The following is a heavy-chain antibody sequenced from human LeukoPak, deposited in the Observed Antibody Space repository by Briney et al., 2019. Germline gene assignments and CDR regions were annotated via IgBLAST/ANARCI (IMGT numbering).Heavy chain of an antibody. CDR3: ARSRAAMGTNY. CDR2: IKQEGSEK. Sequence: GGSLRLSCAASGFTFSSYWMSWVRQAPGKGLEWVANIKQEGSEKYYVDYVQGRFTISRDNAKNSLYPQMNSLRAEDTAVYYCARSRAAMGTNYWRQGTLVTVSS. V-gene: IGHV3-7*03. CDR1: GFTFSSYW. J-gene: IGHJ4*02. D-gene: IGHD5-18*01.